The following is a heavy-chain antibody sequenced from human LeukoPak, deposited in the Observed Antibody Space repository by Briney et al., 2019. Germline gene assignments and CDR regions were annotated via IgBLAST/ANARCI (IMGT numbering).Heavy chain of an antibody. CDR3: ARLRPHVVRATMVRGVYYYGMDV. J-gene: IGHJ6*02. CDR2: IYPGDSDT. CDR1: GYSFTSYW. V-gene: IGHV5-51*01. D-gene: IGHD3-10*01. Sequence: GESLQISCKGSGYSFTSYWIGWVRQMPGKGLEWMGIIYPGDSDTRYSPSFQGQVTISADKSISTAYLQWSSLKASDTAMYYCARLRPHVVRATMVRGVYYYGMDVWGQGTTVTVSS.